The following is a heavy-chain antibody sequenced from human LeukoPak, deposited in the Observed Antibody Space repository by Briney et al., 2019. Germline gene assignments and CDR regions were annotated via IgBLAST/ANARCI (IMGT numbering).Heavy chain of an antibody. CDR1: GFTFSSYG. V-gene: IGHV3-30*02. CDR2: IWYGGSNK. D-gene: IGHD6-13*01. Sequence: QTGGSLRLSCAASGFTFSSYGMHWVRQAPGKGLEWVAVIWYGGSNKYYADSVKGRFTISRDNSKNTLYLQMNSLRAEDTAVYYCAKSAAAGTGITSTDMDVWGKGTTVTVSS. CDR3: AKSAAAGTGITSTDMDV. J-gene: IGHJ6*03.